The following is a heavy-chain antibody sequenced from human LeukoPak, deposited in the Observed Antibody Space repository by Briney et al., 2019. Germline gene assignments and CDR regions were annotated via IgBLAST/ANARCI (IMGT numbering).Heavy chain of an antibody. CDR2: VNPNSGGA. Sequence: ASVKVSCKASGGTFSSYAISWVRQAPGQGLEWMGWVNPNSGGANYAQKFQGRVIMTRDTSISTAYMELTRLTSNDTAVYFCARVETMLHPFDVWGQGTMVTVSS. J-gene: IGHJ3*01. D-gene: IGHD4/OR15-4a*01. CDR3: ARVETMLHPFDV. CDR1: GGTFSSYA. V-gene: IGHV1-2*02.